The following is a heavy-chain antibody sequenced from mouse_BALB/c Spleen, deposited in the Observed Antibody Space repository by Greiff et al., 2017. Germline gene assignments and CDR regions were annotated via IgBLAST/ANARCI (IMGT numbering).Heavy chain of an antibody. CDR2: IAPGSGST. Sequence: ELAKPGASVKMSCKASGYTFTSYWMHWIKQRPGQGLEWIGRIAPGSGSTYYNEMFKGKATLTVDTSSSTAYIQLSSLSSEDSAVYFCARETDYYVTGDYWGQGTTLTVSS. CDR3: ARETDYYVTGDY. D-gene: IGHD1-1*01. CDR1: GYTFTSYW. J-gene: IGHJ2*01. V-gene: IGHV1S41*01.